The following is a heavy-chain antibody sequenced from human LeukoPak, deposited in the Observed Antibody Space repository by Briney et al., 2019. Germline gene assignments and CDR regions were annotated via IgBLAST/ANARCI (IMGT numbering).Heavy chain of an antibody. V-gene: IGHV5-51*01. CDR1: GYSFTSYW. CDR2: IYPGDSDT. J-gene: IGHJ6*02. D-gene: IGHD3-3*01. CDR3: ARLSYDFWSGYPYGMDV. Sequence: GASLKISCKGSGYSFTSYWIGWVRPMPGKGLAWMGIIYPGDSDTRYSPSFQGQVTISADKSISTAYLQWSSLKASDTAMYYCARLSYDFWSGYPYGMDVWGQGTTVTVSS.